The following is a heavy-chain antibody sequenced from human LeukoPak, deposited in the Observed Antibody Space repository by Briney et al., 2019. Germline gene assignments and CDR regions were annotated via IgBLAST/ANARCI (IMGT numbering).Heavy chain of an antibody. V-gene: IGHV5-51*01. J-gene: IGHJ1*01. D-gene: IGHD5-24*01. Sequence: GESLRTSCKGSGYSFTSYWIAWVRQMPGKGPEWMGIIYPADSDIRYGPSFQGQVTISADKSISTAYVQWSSLKASDTAMYYCARSDGYNFQHWGQGTLVTVSS. CDR3: ARSDGYNFQH. CDR1: GYSFTSYW. CDR2: IYPADSDI.